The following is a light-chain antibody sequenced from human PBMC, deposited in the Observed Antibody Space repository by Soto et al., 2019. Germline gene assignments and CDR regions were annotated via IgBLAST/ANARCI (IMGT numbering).Light chain of an antibody. Sequence: DSQISHSPSTLSASVGDRVTVTCRASQSISSWLAWYQQKPGKAPKLLIYDASSLESGVPSRFSGSGSGTEFTLTISSLQPDDFTTYYCQHYNSYSGPFGQGTKVDI. CDR3: QHYNSYSGP. CDR2: DAS. CDR1: QSISSW. J-gene: IGKJ1*01. V-gene: IGKV1-5*01.